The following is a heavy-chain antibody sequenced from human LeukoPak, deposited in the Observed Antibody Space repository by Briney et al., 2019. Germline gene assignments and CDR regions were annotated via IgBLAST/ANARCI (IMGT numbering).Heavy chain of an antibody. CDR1: GFTFSDYG. D-gene: IGHD6-19*01. V-gene: IGHV3-30*02. Sequence: GGSLRLSCAASGFTFSDYGMHWVRQAPGKGLEWVAFLRSDGSNKYYADSVKGRFTISRDNSKNTLYLQMNSLRAEDTAVYYCAKKGYSFGWRDSYYFYYWGQGTLVTVSS. CDR2: LRSDGSNK. J-gene: IGHJ4*02. CDR3: AKKGYSFGWRDSYYFYY.